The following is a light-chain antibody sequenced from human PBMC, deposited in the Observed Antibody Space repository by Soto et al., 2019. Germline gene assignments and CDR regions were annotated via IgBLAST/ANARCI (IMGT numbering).Light chain of an antibody. CDR3: QQYSSSPWT. CDR2: DTS. J-gene: IGKJ1*01. Sequence: EVVMRQSPATLSVSPGEGATLSCRASQGIGDTLAWYQHKPGQTPRLLIYDTSTRATGVPTRFSGSGSGTDFTLSISRLEPEDFAVYSCQQYSSSPWTCGQGTKVDIK. V-gene: IGKV3D-15*02. CDR1: QGIGDT.